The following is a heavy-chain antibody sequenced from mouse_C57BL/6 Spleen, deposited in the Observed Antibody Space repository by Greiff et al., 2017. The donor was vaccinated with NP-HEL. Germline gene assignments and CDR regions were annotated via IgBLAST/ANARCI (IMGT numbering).Heavy chain of an antibody. J-gene: IGHJ2*01. D-gene: IGHD1-1*01. V-gene: IGHV1-59*01. CDR1: GYTFTSYW. CDR3: ARRITTVVATGYFDY. Sequence: QVQLQQPGAELVRPGTSVKLSCKASGYTFTSYWMQWVKQRPGQGLEWIGVIDPSDSYTNYNQKFKGKANLTVDTSSSTAYMQLSSLTAEDSAVYYGARRITTVVATGYFDYWGQGTTLTVSS. CDR2: IDPSDSYT.